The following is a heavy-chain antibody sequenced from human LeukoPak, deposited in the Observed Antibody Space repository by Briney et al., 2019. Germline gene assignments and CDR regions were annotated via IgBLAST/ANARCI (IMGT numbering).Heavy chain of an antibody. V-gene: IGHV1-18*01. Sequence: GASVKVSFKASGYTFTSYGISWVRQAPGQGLEWMGWISAYNGNRNYAQKFQGRVTMTTDTSTTTAFMELRSLRSDDTAVYYCARGPGTVVTRGDYWGQGTLVTVSS. CDR3: ARGPGTVVTRGDY. CDR1: GYTFTSYG. J-gene: IGHJ4*02. CDR2: ISAYNGNR. D-gene: IGHD2-21*02.